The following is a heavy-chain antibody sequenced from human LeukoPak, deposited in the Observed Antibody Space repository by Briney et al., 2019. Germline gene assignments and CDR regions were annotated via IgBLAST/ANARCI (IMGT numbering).Heavy chain of an antibody. J-gene: IGHJ4*02. D-gene: IGHD1-14*01. V-gene: IGHV4-59*01. Sequence: SGTLSLTCTVSGDSISSYYWSWIRQSPGKGLEWIGHIYYSGSTNYNPSLKSRVTISVDTSKNQFSLKLTSMTAADTAVYFCAVGPNHYYFDDWGQGTLVTVSS. CDR2: IYYSGST. CDR3: AVGPNHYYFDD. CDR1: GDSISSYY.